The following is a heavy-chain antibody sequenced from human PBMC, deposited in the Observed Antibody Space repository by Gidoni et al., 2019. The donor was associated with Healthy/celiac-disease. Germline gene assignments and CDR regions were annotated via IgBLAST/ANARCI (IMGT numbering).Heavy chain of an antibody. V-gene: IGHV3-21*01. CDR3: ARESGSGSYFYYDY. J-gene: IGHJ4*02. Sequence: EVNLVESGGGLVKPGGSLRLPGAACGSPFRSTSRNWVRQAPGRGLELVSSISCSSSYIYYADSVKGRFTNARDNAKNSLYRQMNSLRAEDTAVYYCARESGSGSYFYYDYWGQGTLVTVSS. D-gene: IGHD1-26*01. CDR1: GSPFRSTS. CDR2: ISCSSSYI.